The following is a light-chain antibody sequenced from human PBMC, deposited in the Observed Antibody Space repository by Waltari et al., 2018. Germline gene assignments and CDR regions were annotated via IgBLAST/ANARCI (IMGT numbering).Light chain of an antibody. CDR3: MQGTHWPYT. V-gene: IGKV2-30*02. Sequence: DVVMTQSPLSLSVTLGQAASISCKSSQSLVHSYGNTHLNWFHQRPGQSPRRLIYRVANRDSVVPDRFSGSGSGTDFTLKINKVEAEDVGIYYCMQGTHWPYTFGQGTKLDIK. J-gene: IGKJ2*01. CDR1: QSLVHSYGNTH. CDR2: RVA.